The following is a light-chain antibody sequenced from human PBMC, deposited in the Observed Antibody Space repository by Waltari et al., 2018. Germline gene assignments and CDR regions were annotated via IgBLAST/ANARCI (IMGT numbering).Light chain of an antibody. V-gene: IGKV1-39*01. CDR3: QQSSRTPYT. J-gene: IGKJ2*01. CDR2: SAS. Sequence: DIQMTQSPSSLSASVGDSVTITCRASQTITTFLNWYQQKPGKAPNLLIYSASSLESGVPSRFTGSGSGTDFTLTISSLQPEDFATYYCQQSSRTPYTFGQGTKVEI. CDR1: QTITTF.